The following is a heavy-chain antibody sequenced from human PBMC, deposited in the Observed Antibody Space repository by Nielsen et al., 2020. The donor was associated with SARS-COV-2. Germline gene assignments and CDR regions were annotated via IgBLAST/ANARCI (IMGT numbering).Heavy chain of an antibody. CDR2: VYTDGTT. Sequence: GESLKISCAASGFTVSHNFMSWVRQGPGKGLEWVAIVYTDGTTYYADAVVGRFSVSRDGSKNALYLQIDTLRAEDTAVYYCASGPRPSYYNRYYMNVWGKGTTVTVSS. CDR3: ASGPRPSYYNRYYMNV. V-gene: IGHV3-66*01. CDR1: GFTVSHNF. D-gene: IGHD1-14*01. J-gene: IGHJ6*03.